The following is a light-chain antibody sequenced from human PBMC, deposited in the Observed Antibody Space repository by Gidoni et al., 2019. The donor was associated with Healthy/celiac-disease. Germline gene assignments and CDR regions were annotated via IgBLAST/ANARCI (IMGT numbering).Light chain of an antibody. CDR3: AAWDDSLNGPV. CDR2: SNN. J-gene: IGLJ3*02. CDR1: SSNIGSNT. V-gene: IGLV1-44*01. Sequence: QSVLTQPPSAPGTPGQRVPIPCSGSSSNIGSNTVTWYQQLPGPAPKLLIYSNNQRPSGVPDRFSGSKSGTSASLAISGLQSEDEADYYCAAWDDSLNGPVFGGGTKLTVL.